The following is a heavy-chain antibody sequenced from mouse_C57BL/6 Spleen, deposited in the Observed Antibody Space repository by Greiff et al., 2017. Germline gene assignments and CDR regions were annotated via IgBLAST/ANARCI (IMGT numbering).Heavy chain of an antibody. V-gene: IGHV6-3*01. CDR3: TGGGTRYFDY. J-gene: IGHJ2*01. D-gene: IGHD4-1*01. Sequence: EVQVVESGGGLVQPGGSMKLSCVASGFTFSNYWMNWVRQSPEKGLEWVAQIRLKSDNYATPYAESGKGRFTISRDASKSSVYLQMNNLRAEDARICYCTGGGTRYFDYWGQGTTLTVSS. CDR1: GFTFSNYW. CDR2: IRLKSDNYAT.